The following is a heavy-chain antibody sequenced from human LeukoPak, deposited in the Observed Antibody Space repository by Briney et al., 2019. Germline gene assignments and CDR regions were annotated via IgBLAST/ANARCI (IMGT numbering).Heavy chain of an antibody. Sequence: SETLSLTCAVYGGSFSGYYWSWIRQPPGKGLEWIGEINHRGSTNYNPSLKSRVTISVDTSKNQFSLKLSSVTAADTAVYYCARGRNGDDFDYWGQGTLVTVSS. D-gene: IGHD4-17*01. CDR3: ARGRNGDDFDY. J-gene: IGHJ4*02. CDR2: INHRGST. V-gene: IGHV4-34*01. CDR1: GGSFSGYY.